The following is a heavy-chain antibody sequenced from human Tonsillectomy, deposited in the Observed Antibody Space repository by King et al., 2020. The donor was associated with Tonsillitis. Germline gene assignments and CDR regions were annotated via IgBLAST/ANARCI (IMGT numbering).Heavy chain of an antibody. J-gene: IGHJ2*01. V-gene: IGHV4-34*01. CDR2: IHHSGST. Sequence: VQLQQWGAGLLKPSGTLSLTCAVFGGSFSGYYWSWIRQPPGKGLEWIGEIHHSGSTNYNPSLKSRVTISVDTSKNQLSLNLSSVTAADTAVYYCARVLVGGYHFGFRSRYLDLWGRGTLVTVSS. CDR1: GGSFSGYY. CDR3: ARVLVGGYHFGFRSRYLDL. D-gene: IGHD5-18*01.